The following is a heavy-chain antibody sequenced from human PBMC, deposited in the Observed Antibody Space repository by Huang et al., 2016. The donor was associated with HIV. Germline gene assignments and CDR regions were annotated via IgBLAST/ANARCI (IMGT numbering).Heavy chain of an antibody. CDR2: INNIGKT. D-gene: IGHD6-19*01. J-gene: IGHJ4*02. CDR1: GGSFSGYY. Sequence: QVQLRQWGAGLVKPSETLSLTCAVYGGSFSGYYWTWIRKSPGKGLEWIGWINNIGKTNYQPSLKSRCTISKHTANNQFSLQLTSVSAADTGVYFCAREKAADSAWYGVYYFDYWGEGALVTVTS. V-gene: IGHV4-34*01. CDR3: AREKAADSAWYGVYYFDY.